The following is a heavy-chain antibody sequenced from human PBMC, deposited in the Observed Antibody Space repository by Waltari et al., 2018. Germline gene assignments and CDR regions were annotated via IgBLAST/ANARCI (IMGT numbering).Heavy chain of an antibody. CDR3: ARTHCSGGSCYSTHFDY. CDR2: IIPIFGTA. V-gene: IGHV1-69*13. CDR1: GGTFSSYA. Sequence: QVQLVQSGAEVKKPGSSVKVSCKASGGTFSSYAISWVRQAPGQGLEWMGGIIPIFGTANYALKFQGRVTITADESTSTAYMELSSLRSEDTAVYYCARTHCSGGSCYSTHFDYWGQGTLVTVSS. J-gene: IGHJ4*02. D-gene: IGHD2-15*01.